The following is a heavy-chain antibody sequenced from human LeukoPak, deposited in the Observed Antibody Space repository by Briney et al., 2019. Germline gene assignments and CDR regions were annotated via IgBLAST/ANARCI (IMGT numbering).Heavy chain of an antibody. V-gene: IGHV4-38-2*01. CDR1: GYSISSGYY. J-gene: IGHJ3*02. CDR3: ARLGGLRAFDI. CDR2: IYHSRST. Sequence: SETLSLTCAVSGYSISSGYYWGWIRQPPGKGLEWIGSIYHSRSTYYNPSLKSRVTISVDTSKNQFSLKLSSVTAADTAVYYCARLGGLRAFDIWGQGTMVTVSS. D-gene: IGHD5-12*01.